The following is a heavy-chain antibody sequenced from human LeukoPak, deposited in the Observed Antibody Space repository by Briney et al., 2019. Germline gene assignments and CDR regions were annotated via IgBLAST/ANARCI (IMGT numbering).Heavy chain of an antibody. V-gene: IGHV4-59*08. D-gene: IGHD3-22*01. CDR2: IYYSGST. CDR3: ARRTFDYYDSSGSLDI. J-gene: IGHJ3*02. Sequence: SETLSLTCTVSGDSISSYYWSWIRQPPGKGLEWIGYIYYSGSTNYNPSLKSRVTISVDTSKNQFSLKLSSVTAADTAVYYCARRTFDYYDSSGSLDIWGQGTMVTVSS. CDR1: GDSISSYY.